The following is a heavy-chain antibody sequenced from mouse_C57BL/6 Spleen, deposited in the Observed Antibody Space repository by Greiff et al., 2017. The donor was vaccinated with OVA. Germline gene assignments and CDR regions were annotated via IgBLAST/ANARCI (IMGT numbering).Heavy chain of an antibody. CDR1: GYTFTDYN. Sequence: EVKLVESGPELVKPGASVKIPCKASGYTFTDYNMDWVKQSHGKSLEWIGDINPNNGGTIYNQKFKGKATLTVDKSSSTAYMEIRSLTSEDTAVYYCARLGLGRREFAYWGQGTLVTVSA. J-gene: IGHJ3*01. V-gene: IGHV1-18*01. CDR2: INPNNGGT. CDR3: ARLGLGRREFAY. D-gene: IGHD4-1*01.